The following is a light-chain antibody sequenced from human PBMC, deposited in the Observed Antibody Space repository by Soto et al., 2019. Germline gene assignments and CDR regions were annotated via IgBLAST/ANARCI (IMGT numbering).Light chain of an antibody. CDR2: DVT. V-gene: IGLV2-11*01. J-gene: IGLJ1*01. CDR1: SSDVGTYNF. Sequence: QSALTQPRSVSGSPGQSVTISCTGTSSDVGTYNFVSWYQQHPGKAPKFMIYDVTKRPSGVPDRFSGSKSSNTASLTISGLQAEDEADYYCCSYVGSYTSYVFGTGTKLTVL. CDR3: CSYVGSYTSYV.